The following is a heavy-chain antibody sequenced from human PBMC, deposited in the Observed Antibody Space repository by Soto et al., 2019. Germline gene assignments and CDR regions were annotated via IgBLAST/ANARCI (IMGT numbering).Heavy chain of an antibody. D-gene: IGHD6-19*01. Sequence: SQTLSLTCAISGDSVSSNSAACNWIRQSPSRGLEWLGRTYYRSKWYNDYAVSVKSRITINPDTSKNQFSLQLNSVTPEDTAVYYCAGWLVRFDAFDIWGQGTMVTVSS. CDR3: AGWLVRFDAFDI. CDR1: GDSVSSNSAA. V-gene: IGHV6-1*01. CDR2: TYYRSKWYN. J-gene: IGHJ3*02.